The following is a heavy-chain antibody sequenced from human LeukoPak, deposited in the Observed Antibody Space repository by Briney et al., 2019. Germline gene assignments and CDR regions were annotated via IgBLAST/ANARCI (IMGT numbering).Heavy chain of an antibody. D-gene: IGHD6-13*01. Sequence: ASVKVSCKASGYTFTSYGISWVRQAPGQGLEWMGWVSAYNGNTNYAQKLQGRVTMTTDTSTSTAYMELRSLRSDDTAVYYCAREGRIGAASSGRSWFDPWGQGTLVTVSS. J-gene: IGHJ5*02. V-gene: IGHV1-18*01. CDR1: GYTFTSYG. CDR2: VSAYNGNT. CDR3: AREGRIGAASSGRSWFDP.